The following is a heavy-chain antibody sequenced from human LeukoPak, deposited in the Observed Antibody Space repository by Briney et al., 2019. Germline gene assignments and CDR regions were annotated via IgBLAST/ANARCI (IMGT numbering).Heavy chain of an antibody. CDR3: AREEIVPAAYFDY. CDR2: ISSSGSTI. V-gene: IGHV3-48*03. J-gene: IGHJ4*02. CDR1: GFTFSSYE. D-gene: IGHD2-2*01. Sequence: GGSLRLSCAASGFTFSSYEMNWVRQAQGKGLEWVSYISSSGSTIYYADSVKGRFTISRDNAKNSLYLQMNSLRAEDTAVYYCAREEIVPAAYFDYWGQGTLVTVSS.